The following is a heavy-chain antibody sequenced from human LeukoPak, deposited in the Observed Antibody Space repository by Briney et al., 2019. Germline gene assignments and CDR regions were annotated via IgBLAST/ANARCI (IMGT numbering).Heavy chain of an antibody. Sequence: GGSLRLSCTASGFTFGDYAMSWFRQAPGKGLEWVGFIRSKAYGGTTEYAASVKGRFTISRDDSKSIAYLQMNSLKTEDTAVYYCTRAGVERSVVRPKSFDYWGQGTLVTVSS. CDR3: TRAGVERSVVRPKSFDY. CDR1: GFTFGDYA. CDR2: IRSKAYGGTT. V-gene: IGHV3-49*03. D-gene: IGHD3-10*01. J-gene: IGHJ4*02.